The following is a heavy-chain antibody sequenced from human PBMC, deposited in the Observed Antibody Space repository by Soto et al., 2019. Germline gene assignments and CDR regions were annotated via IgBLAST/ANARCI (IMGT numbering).Heavy chain of an antibody. CDR3: ARQRGDYDFWSGYYLYYYYGMDV. V-gene: IGHV4-39*01. D-gene: IGHD3-3*01. Sequence: KTSETLSLTCTVSGGSISSSSYYWGWIRQPPGKGLEWIGSIYYSGSTYYNPSLKSRVTISVDTSKNQFSLKLSSVTAADTAVYYCARQRGDYDFWSGYYLYYYYGMDVWGQGTTVTVSS. CDR1: GGSISSSSYY. CDR2: IYYSGST. J-gene: IGHJ6*01.